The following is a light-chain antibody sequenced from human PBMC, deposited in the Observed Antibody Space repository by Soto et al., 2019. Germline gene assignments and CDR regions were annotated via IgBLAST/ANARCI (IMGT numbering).Light chain of an antibody. Sequence: QSALTQPASVSGSPGQSITISCTGTSSDVGSYNLVSWYQQHPGKAPILMIYEVSKRPSGVSNRFSGSKSGNTASLTISGLQAEDEADYYCCSYAGSSNVVFGGGTKLTVL. CDR3: CSYAGSSNVV. CDR2: EVS. V-gene: IGLV2-23*02. CDR1: SSDVGSYNL. J-gene: IGLJ2*01.